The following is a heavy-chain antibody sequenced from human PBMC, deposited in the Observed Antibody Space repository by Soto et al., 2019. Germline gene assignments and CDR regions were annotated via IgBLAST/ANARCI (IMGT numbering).Heavy chain of an antibody. Sequence: LETLSLTCTVFGGSIISYYWSWIQQPPGKGLEWIGYIYYSGSTNYNPSLKSRVTISVDTSKNQFSLKLSSVTAADTAVYYCARQSYCSGGSCYDFDYWGQGTLVTV. D-gene: IGHD2-15*01. CDR2: IYYSGST. V-gene: IGHV4-59*08. J-gene: IGHJ4*02. CDR1: GGSIISYY. CDR3: ARQSYCSGGSCYDFDY.